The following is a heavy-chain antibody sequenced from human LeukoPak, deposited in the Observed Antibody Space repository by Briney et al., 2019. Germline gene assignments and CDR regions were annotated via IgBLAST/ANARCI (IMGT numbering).Heavy chain of an antibody. CDR1: GYTFTSYG. CDR3: ARDSLVVVPAAMASYYYYYMDV. Sequence: ASVKVSCKASGYTFTSYGISWVRQAPGQGLEWMGWISAYNGNTNYAQKLQGRATMTTDTSTSTAYMELRSLRSDDTAVYYCARDSLVVVPAAMASYYYYYMDVWGKGTTVTISS. D-gene: IGHD2-2*01. V-gene: IGHV1-18*01. J-gene: IGHJ6*03. CDR2: ISAYNGNT.